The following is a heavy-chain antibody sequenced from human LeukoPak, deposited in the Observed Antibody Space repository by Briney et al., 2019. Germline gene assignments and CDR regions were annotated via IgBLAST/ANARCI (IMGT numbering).Heavy chain of an antibody. CDR3: ARRAVAAKRGGPYYFDY. J-gene: IGHJ4*02. Sequence: ASVKVPCKASGYAFTSYDINWVRQATGQGLEWMGWMNPNSGNTGYAQKFQGRVTITRNTSISTAYMELSSLRSEDTAVYYCARRAVAAKRGGPYYFDYWGQGTLVTVSS. CDR1: GYAFTSYD. V-gene: IGHV1-8*03. CDR2: MNPNSGNT. D-gene: IGHD6-19*01.